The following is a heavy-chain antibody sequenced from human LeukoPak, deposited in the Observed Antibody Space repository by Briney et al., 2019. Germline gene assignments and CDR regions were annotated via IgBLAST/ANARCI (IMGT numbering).Heavy chain of an antibody. CDR3: ARAVAAGRRFDY. CDR2: INPSGGST. V-gene: IGHV1-46*01. D-gene: IGHD6-13*01. CDR1: GYTFTSYY. Sequence: ASVKVFCKASGYTFTSYYMHWVRQAPGQGLEWMGIINPSGGSTSYAQKFQGRVTMTRDTSTSTVYMELSSLRSEDTAVYYCARAVAAGRRFDYWGQGTLVTVSS. J-gene: IGHJ4*02.